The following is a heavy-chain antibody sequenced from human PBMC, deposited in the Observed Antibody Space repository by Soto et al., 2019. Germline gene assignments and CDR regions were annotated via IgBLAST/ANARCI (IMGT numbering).Heavy chain of an antibody. CDR2: ISYDGSNK. V-gene: IGHV3-30-3*01. J-gene: IGHJ4*02. Sequence: QVQLVESGGGVVQPGRSLRLSCAASGFTFSSYAMHWVRQAPGKGLEWVAVISYDGSNKYYADSVKGRFTISRDNSENTLYLQMNSLRAEDTAVYYCARVPYDYVWGSYPIDYWGQGTLVTVSS. CDR3: ARVPYDYVWGSYPIDY. CDR1: GFTFSSYA. D-gene: IGHD3-16*02.